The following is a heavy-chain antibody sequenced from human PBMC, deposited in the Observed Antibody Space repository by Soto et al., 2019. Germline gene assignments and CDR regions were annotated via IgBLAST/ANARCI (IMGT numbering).Heavy chain of an antibody. Sequence: LGTLSLTLAVFGGSLSGCYLSWIRPPPGEGVEWIGEINHSGSTNYNPSLKSRVTISADTSKNQFSLKLSSVTAADTAVYYCARGRPILTGTFYYYYYMDVWGKGTTVTVSS. CDR3: ARGRPILTGTFYYYYYMDV. V-gene: IGHV4-34*01. CDR1: GGSLSGCY. J-gene: IGHJ6*03. CDR2: INHSGST. D-gene: IGHD3-9*01.